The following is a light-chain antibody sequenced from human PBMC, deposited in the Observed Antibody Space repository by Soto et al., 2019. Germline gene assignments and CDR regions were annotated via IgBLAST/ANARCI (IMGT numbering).Light chain of an antibody. V-gene: IGKV3-15*01. CDR2: GAS. CDR3: QQYNNWPSFA. CDR1: QSVRSN. J-gene: IGKJ3*01. Sequence: EIVMTQSPATLSVSPGERATLSCRASQSVRSNLAWYQQKPGQAPRLLIYGASTMATGIPARFSGSGSGTEFTLTISSLQSEDFAAYYCQQYNNWPSFAFGPGTRVDIK.